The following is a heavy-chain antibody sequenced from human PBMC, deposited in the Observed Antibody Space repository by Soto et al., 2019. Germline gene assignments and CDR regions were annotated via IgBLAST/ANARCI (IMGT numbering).Heavy chain of an antibody. V-gene: IGHV4-59*08. J-gene: IGHJ4*02. D-gene: IGHD3-10*01. CDR1: GGSISSYY. Sequence: SETLSLTCTVSGGSISSYYWSWIRQPPGKGLEWIGYIYFRGSTNYNPSLKSRVTISVDTSKNQFSLKLSSVTAADTAVYYCASHMVRGVPSGYWGQGTLVTVSS. CDR2: IYFRGST. CDR3: ASHMVRGVPSGY.